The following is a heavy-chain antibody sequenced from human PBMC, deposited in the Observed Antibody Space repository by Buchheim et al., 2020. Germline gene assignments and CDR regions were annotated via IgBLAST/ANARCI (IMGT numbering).Heavy chain of an antibody. CDR3: ARGGDY. J-gene: IGHJ4*02. Sequence: QVQLQESGPGLVKSSETLSLTCSVSSGSISSYYWNWIRQPPGKGLEWIGHIYYTGTTRYNPSLKSRVSISVDTSKNQFSLKLSSVTAADTAVYYCARGGDYWGQGTL. CDR1: SGSISSYY. V-gene: IGHV4-59*08. CDR2: IYYTGTT.